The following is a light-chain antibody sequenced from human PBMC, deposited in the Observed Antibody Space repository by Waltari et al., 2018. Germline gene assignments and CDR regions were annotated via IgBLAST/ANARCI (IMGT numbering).Light chain of an antibody. CDR3: QQYGSLPKT. CDR1: QSVSSSY. V-gene: IGKV3-20*01. CDR2: GAS. Sequence: EIVLTQSPGTLSLSPGERATLSCRASQSVSSSYLAWYQQKLGQAPRLLIYGASSRATGIPDRFSGSGSGTDFTLTISRLEPEDFAVYYCQQYGSLPKTFGQGTKVEFK. J-gene: IGKJ1*01.